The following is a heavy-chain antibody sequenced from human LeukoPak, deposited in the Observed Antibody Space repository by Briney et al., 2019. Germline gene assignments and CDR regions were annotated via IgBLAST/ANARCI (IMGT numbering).Heavy chain of an antibody. Sequence: SETLSLTCAVSGASISGSGYYLGWIRQPPGKGLEWIGNIYYTGSTYYNASLQSRVTISIDMSKNQFSLKLSSVTAADTAVYYCAREDFALDYWGQGTLVTVSS. CDR1: GASISGSGYY. CDR2: IYYTGST. J-gene: IGHJ4*02. CDR3: AREDFALDY. V-gene: IGHV4-39*07. D-gene: IGHD2/OR15-2a*01.